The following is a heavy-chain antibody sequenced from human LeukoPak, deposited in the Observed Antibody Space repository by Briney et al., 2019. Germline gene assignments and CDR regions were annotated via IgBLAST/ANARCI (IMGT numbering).Heavy chain of an antibody. CDR1: GGSISSYY. D-gene: IGHD6-13*01. CDR3: AREKAADGTNWGDFFDF. V-gene: IGHV4-59*01. Sequence: SETLSLTCTVSGGSISSYYWSWIRQPPGKGLEWIGYIYYSGSTNYNPSLKSRVTISVDTSKNQFALKLSSVTAADTAMYFCAREKAADGTNWGDFFDFWGQGTLVAVSS. J-gene: IGHJ4*02. CDR2: IYYSGST.